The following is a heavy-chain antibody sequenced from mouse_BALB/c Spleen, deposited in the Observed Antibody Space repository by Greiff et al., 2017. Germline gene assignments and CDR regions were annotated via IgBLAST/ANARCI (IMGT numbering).Heavy chain of an antibody. CDR1: GYTFTSYW. V-gene: IGHV1-7*01. Sequence: QVQLKESGAELAKPGASVKMSCKASGYTFTSYWMHWVKQRPGQGLEWIGYINPSTGYTEYNQKFKDKATLTADKSSSTAYMQLSSLTSEDSAVYYCARDFGSYAMDYWGQGTSVTVSS. D-gene: IGHD2-2*01. CDR3: ARDFGSYAMDY. J-gene: IGHJ4*01. CDR2: INPSTGYT.